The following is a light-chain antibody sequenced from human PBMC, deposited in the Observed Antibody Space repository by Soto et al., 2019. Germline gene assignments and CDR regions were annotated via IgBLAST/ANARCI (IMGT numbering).Light chain of an antibody. V-gene: IGLV2-18*02. CDR2: EVS. Sequence: QSVLTQPPSVSGSPGQSVTISCTGTSSDVGSYNRVSWYQQPPGTAPKLMIYEVSNRPSGVPDRFSGSKSGNTASLTISGLQAEDEADYYCSSYTSSSTSMFGGGTKVTVL. J-gene: IGLJ3*02. CDR3: SSYTSSSTSM. CDR1: SSDVGSYNR.